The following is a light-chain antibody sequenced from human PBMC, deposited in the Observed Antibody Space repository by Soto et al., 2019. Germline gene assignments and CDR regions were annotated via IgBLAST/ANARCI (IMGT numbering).Light chain of an antibody. Sequence: EIVLTQSPGTLSLSPGERATLSCRASQSVSSSYLAWYQQKPGQAPRLLIYGASSRATGIPDRFSGSGSGTDFTLTSSRLDPEDFAVYYCQQYGSSGWTFGQGTQVEIK. CDR1: QSVSSSY. CDR2: GAS. V-gene: IGKV3-20*01. CDR3: QQYGSSGWT. J-gene: IGKJ1*01.